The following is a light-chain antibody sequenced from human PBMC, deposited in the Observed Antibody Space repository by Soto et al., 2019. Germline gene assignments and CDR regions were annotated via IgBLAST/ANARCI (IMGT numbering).Light chain of an antibody. V-gene: IGKV3D-15*01. CDR1: QSVSSK. J-gene: IGKJ1*01. CDR3: QQYNIWRT. CDR2: AAS. Sequence: EIVMTQSPATLSVSPGERATLSCRASQSVSSKLAWYQQKPGQAPRLLIYAASTRATGIPARFSGSGSGTEFTLTISSLQSEDFAIYSCQQYNIWRTFGQGTDVEIK.